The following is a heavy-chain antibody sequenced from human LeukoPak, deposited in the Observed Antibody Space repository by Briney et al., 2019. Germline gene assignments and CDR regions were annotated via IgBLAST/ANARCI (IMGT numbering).Heavy chain of an antibody. CDR1: GFTFSSYG. Sequence: SGGSLRLSCAASGFTFSSYGMHWVRQAPGKGLEWVAVISYDGSNKYYADSVKGRFTISRDNSKNTLYLQMNSLRAEDTAVYYCAKDSSHIAAAGTIDYWGQGTLATVSS. CDR2: ISYDGSNK. D-gene: IGHD6-13*01. CDR3: AKDSSHIAAAGTIDY. J-gene: IGHJ4*02. V-gene: IGHV3-30*18.